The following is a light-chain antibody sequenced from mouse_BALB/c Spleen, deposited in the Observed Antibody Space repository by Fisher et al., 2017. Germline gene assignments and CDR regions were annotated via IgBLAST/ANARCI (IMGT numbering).Light chain of an antibody. Sequence: IVLTQSPAIMSASPGEKVTLTCSASSSVSSSYLYWYQQKPGSSPKLWIYSTSNLASGVPARFSGSGSGTSYSLTISSVEAEDAATYYCQQWSSNPLTFGAGTKLELK. CDR1: SSVSSSY. CDR3: QQWSSNPLT. CDR2: STS. J-gene: IGKJ5*01. V-gene: IGKV4-79*01.